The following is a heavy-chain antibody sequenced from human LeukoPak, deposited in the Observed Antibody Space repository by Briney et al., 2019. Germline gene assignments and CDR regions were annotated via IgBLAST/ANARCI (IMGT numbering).Heavy chain of an antibody. V-gene: IGHV1-2*02. CDR1: GYTFTGYD. Sequence: ASVKVSCTVSGYTFTGYDLHWGRKAPGQGLDRMGWINPNSGGTNYAQTFQARVTMTRDTSISTAYMALSRVRSDDTGVYYCARGRPRSYFDYWGQGTLVTVSS. J-gene: IGHJ4*02. CDR2: INPNSGGT. CDR3: ARGRPRSYFDY.